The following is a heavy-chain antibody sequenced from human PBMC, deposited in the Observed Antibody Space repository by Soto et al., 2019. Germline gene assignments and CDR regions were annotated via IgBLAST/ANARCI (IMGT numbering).Heavy chain of an antibody. CDR3: ASSARTYYYDSSGYWNWFDP. J-gene: IGHJ5*02. D-gene: IGHD3-22*01. CDR2: INPSGGST. Sequence: ASVKVSCKASGYTLTSYYMHWVRQAPGQGLEWMGIINPSGGSTSYAQKFQGRVTMTRDTSTSTVYMELSSLRSEDTAVYYCASSARTYYYDSSGYWNWFDPWGQGTLVTVSS. V-gene: IGHV1-46*01. CDR1: GYTLTSYY.